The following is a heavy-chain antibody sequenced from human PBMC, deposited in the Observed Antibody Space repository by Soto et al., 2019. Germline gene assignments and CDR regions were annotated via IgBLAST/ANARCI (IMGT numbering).Heavy chain of an antibody. CDR1: VDYIHVGAYY. D-gene: IGHD2-2*01. CDR3: GRDLTSNANCIDP. J-gene: IGHJ5*02. V-gene: IGHV4-30-4*01. CDR2: IYYTGKT. Sequence: SETLSVTCSFSVDYIHVGAYYWTWIRQRPGKGLEWMGYIYYTGKTYYNPSLESRLTISVDMSKNQFYLRLTSVTAADTAVYFCGRDLTSNANCIDPWGQGTLVTVS.